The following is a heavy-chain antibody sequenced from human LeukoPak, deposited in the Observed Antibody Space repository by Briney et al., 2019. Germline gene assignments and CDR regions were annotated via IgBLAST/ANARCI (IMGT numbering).Heavy chain of an antibody. Sequence: SETLSLTCTVSGGSISSGGYYWSWIRQHPGKGLEWIGYIYYSGSTYYNPSLKSRVTISADTSKNQFSLKLSSVTAADTAVYYWARAWIVVVPAATPDDAFDIWGQGAMVTVSS. CDR3: ARAWIVVVPAATPDDAFDI. J-gene: IGHJ3*02. CDR1: GGSISSGGYY. CDR2: IYYSGST. D-gene: IGHD2-2*01. V-gene: IGHV4-31*03.